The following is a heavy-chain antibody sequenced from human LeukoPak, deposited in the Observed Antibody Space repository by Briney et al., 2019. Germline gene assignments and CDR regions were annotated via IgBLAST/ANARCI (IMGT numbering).Heavy chain of an antibody. Sequence: SETLSLTCTVSGGSVSSGGYYWSWIRQPPGKGLEWIGYIYYSGSTNYNPSLKSRVTISVGTSKNQFSLKLSSVTAADTAVYYCARNHYGSGSPLDYWGQGALVTVSS. CDR1: GGSVSSGGYY. J-gene: IGHJ4*02. CDR2: IYYSGST. V-gene: IGHV4-61*08. D-gene: IGHD3-10*01. CDR3: ARNHYGSGSPLDY.